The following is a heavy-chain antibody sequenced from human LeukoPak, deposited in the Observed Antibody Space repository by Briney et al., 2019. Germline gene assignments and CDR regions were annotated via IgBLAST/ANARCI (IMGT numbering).Heavy chain of an antibody. CDR3: ARQTGPDYGDYADLYNWFDP. CDR1: GGSISSYY. Sequence: SETLSLTCTVSGGSISSYYWSWIRQPPGKGLEWIGYIYYSGSTNYNPSLKSRVTISVDTSKNQFSLKLSSVTAADTAVYYCARQTGPDYGDYADLYNWFDPWGQGTLVTVSS. V-gene: IGHV4-59*01. J-gene: IGHJ5*02. CDR2: IYYSGST. D-gene: IGHD4-17*01.